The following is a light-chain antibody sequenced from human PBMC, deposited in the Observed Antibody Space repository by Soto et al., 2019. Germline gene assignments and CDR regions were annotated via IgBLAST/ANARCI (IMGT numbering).Light chain of an antibody. V-gene: IGLV2-14*03. CDR3: AAWDDSLNGVV. Sequence: QSALTQPASVSGSPGQSITISCTGTSSDVGGYNYVSWYQQHPGKAPKLMLYDVGSRPSGVSNRFSGSKSGTSASLAISGLQSEDEADYYCAAWDDSLNGVVFGGGTKLTVL. CDR2: DVG. CDR1: SSDVGGYNY. J-gene: IGLJ2*01.